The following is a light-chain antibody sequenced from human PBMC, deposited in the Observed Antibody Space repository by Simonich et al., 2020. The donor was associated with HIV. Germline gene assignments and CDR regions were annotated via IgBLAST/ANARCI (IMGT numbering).Light chain of an antibody. Sequence: QSALTQPRSVSGSPGQSVTISCTGTSSDVGAYDYVSWYQQHPGKAPKLLIFDVGKWPSGVPDRFSGAKSGNTASLTISGLQTEDEADYYCCSYAGSYTFVFGEGTKLTVL. CDR1: SSDVGAYDY. CDR3: CSYAGSYTFV. CDR2: DVG. J-gene: IGLJ2*01. V-gene: IGLV2-11*01.